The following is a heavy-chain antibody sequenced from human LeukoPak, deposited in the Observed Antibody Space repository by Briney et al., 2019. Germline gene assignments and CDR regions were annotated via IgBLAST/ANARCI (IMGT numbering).Heavy chain of an antibody. CDR1: GFTFSNYA. V-gene: IGHV3-33*06. CDR3: AKDLEPGIAAASTFDY. Sequence: GGSLRLACAASGFTFSNYAMHWVRQAPGKGLEWVAVIWYDGSNKYYADSVKGRFTISRDNSKNTLYLQMSSLRADDTAVYYCAKDLEPGIAAASTFDYWGQGTLVTVSS. CDR2: IWYDGSNK. J-gene: IGHJ4*02. D-gene: IGHD6-13*01.